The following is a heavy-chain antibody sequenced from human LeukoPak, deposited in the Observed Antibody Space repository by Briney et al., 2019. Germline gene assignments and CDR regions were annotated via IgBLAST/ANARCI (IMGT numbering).Heavy chain of an antibody. D-gene: IGHD6-19*01. Sequence: SVKVSCKASGGTFSSYAISWVRQAPGQGLEWMGRIIPIFGTANCAQKFQGRVTITTDESTSTAYMELSSLRSEDTAVYYCARISRIAVAGHGTWFDPWGQGTLVSVSS. CDR1: GGTFSSYA. CDR3: ARISRIAVAGHGTWFDP. V-gene: IGHV1-69*05. CDR2: IIPIFGTA. J-gene: IGHJ5*02.